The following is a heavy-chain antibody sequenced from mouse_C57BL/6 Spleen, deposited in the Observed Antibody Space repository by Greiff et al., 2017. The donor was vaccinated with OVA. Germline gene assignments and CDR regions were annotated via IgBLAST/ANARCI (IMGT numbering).Heavy chain of an antibody. CDR3: ARNYRTTTGYYFDY. CDR1: GFSLTSYA. Sequence: VKLVESGPGLVAPSQSLSITCTVSGFSLTSYAISWVRQPPGKGLEWLGVIWTGGGTNYNSALKSRLSISKDNSKSQVFLKMNSLQSDDTARYYCARNYRTTTGYYFDYWGQGTTLTVSS. D-gene: IGHD1-1*01. J-gene: IGHJ2*01. V-gene: IGHV2-9-1*01. CDR2: IWTGGGT.